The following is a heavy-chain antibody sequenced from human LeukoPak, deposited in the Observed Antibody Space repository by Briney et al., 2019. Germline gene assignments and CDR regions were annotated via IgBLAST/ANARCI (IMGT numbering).Heavy chain of an antibody. CDR3: ARARSSTGDFDY. Sequence: PSETLSLTCTVSGGSISNYYWSWIRQPAGKGLEWIGHIYISGSTNYNPSLKNRVTMSVDTSKNQFSLKLSSATAADTAVYYCARARSSTGDFDYWGQGTLVTVSS. V-gene: IGHV4-4*07. CDR2: IYISGST. CDR1: GGSISNYY. J-gene: IGHJ4*02. D-gene: IGHD6-13*01.